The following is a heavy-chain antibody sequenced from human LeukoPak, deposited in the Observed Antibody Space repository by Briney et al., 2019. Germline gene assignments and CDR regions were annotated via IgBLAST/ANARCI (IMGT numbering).Heavy chain of an antibody. Sequence: PGGSLRLSCAASGFTFSSYSMNWVRQAPGKGLEWVSGISWNSGTIGYADSVKGRFTISRDNGKKSLFLQMNSLRAEDTALYYCSKDTRDILTGYYNTAFDYWGQGTLVTVSS. D-gene: IGHD3-9*01. CDR3: SKDTRDILTGYYNTAFDY. J-gene: IGHJ4*02. CDR2: ISWNSGTI. CDR1: GFTFSSYS. V-gene: IGHV3-9*01.